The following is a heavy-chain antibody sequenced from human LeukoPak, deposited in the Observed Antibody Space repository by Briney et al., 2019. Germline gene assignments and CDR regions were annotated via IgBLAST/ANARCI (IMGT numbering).Heavy chain of an antibody. V-gene: IGHV3-48*03. CDR2: ISSSGSTI. CDR3: AKDSSRGFGDYYYYYMDV. J-gene: IGHJ6*03. D-gene: IGHD3-16*01. Sequence: PGGSLRLSCAASGFTFSSYEMNWVRQAPGKGLEWVSYISSSGSTIYYADSVKGRFTISRDNAKNSLYLQMNSLRAEDTAVYYCAKDSSRGFGDYYYYYMDVWGKGTTVTMSS. CDR1: GFTFSSYE.